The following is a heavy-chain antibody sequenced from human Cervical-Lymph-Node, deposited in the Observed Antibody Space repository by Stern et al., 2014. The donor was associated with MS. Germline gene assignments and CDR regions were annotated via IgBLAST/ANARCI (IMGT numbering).Heavy chain of an antibody. D-gene: IGHD1-26*01. CDR2: AIPIFGTA. CDR3: ARRTSGTYYFDN. CDR1: EGTFNSHP. V-gene: IGHV1-69*01. Sequence: QVQLVESGAEVKKPGSSVKVSCKASEGTFNSHPISWVRQAPGRGLEWMGGAIPIFGTANYAHKFEGRVTITADESTNTAYMELSSLRSEDTAVYYCARRTSGTYYFDNWGQGTLVTVSS. J-gene: IGHJ4*02.